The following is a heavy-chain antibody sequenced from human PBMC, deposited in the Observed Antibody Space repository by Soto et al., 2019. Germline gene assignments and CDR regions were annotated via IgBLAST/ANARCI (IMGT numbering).Heavy chain of an antibody. D-gene: IGHD2-21*02. CDR3: VVVTPLWVFDY. CDR2: ISGSGGST. J-gene: IGHJ4*02. CDR1: GFTFSSYA. Sequence: VQLVESGGGVVQPGRSLRLSCAASGFTFSSYAMHWVRQAPGKGLEWVSAISGSGGSTYYADSVKGRFTISRDNSKNTLYLQMNSLRAEDTAVYYCVVVTPLWVFDYWGQGTLVTVSS. V-gene: IGHV3-23*04.